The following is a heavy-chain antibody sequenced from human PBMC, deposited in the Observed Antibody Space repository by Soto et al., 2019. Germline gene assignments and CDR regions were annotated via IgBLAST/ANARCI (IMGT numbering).Heavy chain of an antibody. D-gene: IGHD2-15*01. CDR2: ISGSGSGGST. V-gene: IGHV3-23*01. CDR3: AKGDCSGGSCLCGLDV. Sequence: EVELLESGGGLVQPGGSLRLTCAASGFTSTNYAISWVHQAPGEGLEWVSGISGSGSGGSTHYADSVKGRFTISRDNSKNTLDLQMNSLRAEDTAVYYCAKGDCSGGSCLCGLDVWGQGITVTVSS. J-gene: IGHJ6*02. CDR1: GFTSTNYA.